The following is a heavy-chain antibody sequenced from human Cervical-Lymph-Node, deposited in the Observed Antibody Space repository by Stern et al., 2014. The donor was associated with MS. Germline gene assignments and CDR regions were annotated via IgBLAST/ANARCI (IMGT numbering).Heavy chain of an antibody. D-gene: IGHD3-10*01. CDR2: IIPMLGTT. V-gene: IGHV1-69*06. CDR3: ARDEGDYGSGSEDSWFDP. CDR1: RDTFSHNA. J-gene: IGHJ5*02. Sequence: VQLVQSGAEVKKPGSSVKVSCKASRDTFSHNALSWIRQAPGPGIGWMGGIIPMLGTTSYAQKFQGRVTITADRVKNIVYMELRSLKSEDSAIYFCARDEGDYGSGSEDSWFDPWGQGTLVTVSS.